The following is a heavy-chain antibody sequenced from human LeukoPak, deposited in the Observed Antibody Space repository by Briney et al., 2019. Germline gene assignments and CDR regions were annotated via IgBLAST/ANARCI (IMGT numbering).Heavy chain of an antibody. Sequence: PGRSLRLSCAASGFTFSSYGMHWVRQAPGKGLEWVAVIWYDGRNKYYADSVKGRFTISRDNSKNTLYLQMNSLRAEDTAVYYCAKDTRPVGATYDYWGQGTLVTVSS. D-gene: IGHD1-26*01. J-gene: IGHJ4*02. CDR2: IWYDGRNK. CDR3: AKDTRPVGATYDY. V-gene: IGHV3-33*06. CDR1: GFTFSSYG.